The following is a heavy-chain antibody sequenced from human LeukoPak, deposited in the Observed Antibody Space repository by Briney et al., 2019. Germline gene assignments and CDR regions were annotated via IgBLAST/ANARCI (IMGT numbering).Heavy chain of an antibody. CDR2: INHSGST. D-gene: IGHD3-10*01. V-gene: IGHV4-34*01. J-gene: IGHJ4*02. CDR3: ARHLVRGVMDSYYFDY. CDR1: GGSFSGYY. Sequence: SETLSLTCAVYGGSFSGYYWSWIRQPPGKGLEWIGEINHSGSTNYNPSLKSRVTISVDTSKNQFSLKLSSVTAADTAVYYCARHLVRGVMDSYYFDYWGQGTLVTVSS.